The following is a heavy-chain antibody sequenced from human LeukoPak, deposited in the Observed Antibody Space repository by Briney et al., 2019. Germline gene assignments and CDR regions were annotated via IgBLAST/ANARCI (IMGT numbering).Heavy chain of an antibody. CDR2: IYYSGST. V-gene: IGHV4-59*08. D-gene: IGHD3-10*01. CDR1: GFTFDDYA. J-gene: IGHJ4*02. Sequence: LRLSCAASGFTFDDYAMHWVRQPPGKGLEWIGYIYYSGSTNYNPSLKSRVTISVDTSKNQFSLNLSSVTATDTAIYYCTRRPYTGWFLDWGQGTLVTVSS. CDR3: TRRPYTGWFLD.